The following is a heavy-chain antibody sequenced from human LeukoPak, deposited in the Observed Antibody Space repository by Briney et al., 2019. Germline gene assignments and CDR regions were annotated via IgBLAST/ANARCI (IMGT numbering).Heavy chain of an antibody. CDR3: ARESEETDFDY. Sequence: SETLSLTCAVYGGSFSGYYWSWIRQPPGKGLEWIGEINHSGNTRYNLSLKSRVSMSADTSKNQFSLKVRSVTAADTAVYYCARESEETDFDYWGQGTLVTVSS. D-gene: IGHD2-21*02. CDR2: INHSGNT. CDR1: GGSFSGYY. V-gene: IGHV4-34*01. J-gene: IGHJ4*02.